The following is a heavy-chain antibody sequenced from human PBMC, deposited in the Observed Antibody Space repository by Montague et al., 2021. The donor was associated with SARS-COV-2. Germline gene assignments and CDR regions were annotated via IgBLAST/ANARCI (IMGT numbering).Heavy chain of an antibody. CDR2: IYYSGST. CDR3: ARHALGYFDWLNEGYFDY. V-gene: IGHV4-59*08. J-gene: IGHJ4*02. D-gene: IGHD3-9*01. Sequence: SETLSLTCTGSGGSISRYYWSWIRQPPGKGLEWSGYIYYSGSTNYNPSLKSRVTISIDTSKNQFSLKLSSVTAADTAVYYCARHALGYFDWLNEGYFDYWGQGTLVTVSS. CDR1: GGSISRYY.